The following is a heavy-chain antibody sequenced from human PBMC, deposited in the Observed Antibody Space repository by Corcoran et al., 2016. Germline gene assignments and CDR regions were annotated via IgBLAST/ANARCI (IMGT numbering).Heavy chain of an antibody. CDR2: INHSGST. CDR1: GGSFSGYY. V-gene: IGHV4-34*01. D-gene: IGHD2-2*01. J-gene: IGHJ5*02. Sequence: QVQLQQWGAGLLKPSETLSLTCAVYGGSFSGYYWSWIRQPPGKGLEWIGEINHSGSTNYNPSLKSRVTISVDTSKNQFSLKLSSVTAADTAVYYGARGFIVVVPAATHWFDPWGQGTLVTVSS. CDR3: ARGFIVVVPAATHWFDP.